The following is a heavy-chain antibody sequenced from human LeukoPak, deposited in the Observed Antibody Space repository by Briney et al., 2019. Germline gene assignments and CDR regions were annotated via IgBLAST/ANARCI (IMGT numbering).Heavy chain of an antibody. CDR3: ARGLYYYGSGSYYKE. Sequence: TSETLSLTCAVYGGSFSGYYWSWIRQPPGKGLEWIGEINHSGSTNYNPSLKSRVTISVDTSKNQFSLKPSSVTAADTAVYYCARGLYYYGSGSYYKEWGQGTLVTVSS. V-gene: IGHV4-34*01. J-gene: IGHJ4*02. CDR2: INHSGST. D-gene: IGHD3-10*01. CDR1: GGSFSGYY.